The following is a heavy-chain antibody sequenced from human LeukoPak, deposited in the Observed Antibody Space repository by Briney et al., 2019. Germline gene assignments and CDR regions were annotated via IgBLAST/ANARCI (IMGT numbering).Heavy chain of an antibody. Sequence: SETLSLTCTVSGGSINTYYWSWIRQPAGKGLEWIGRIYSSGTTHYNPSLKSRVTMSVDTSKNQFSLKLSSVTAADTAVYYRARDYSGSFDYWGQGTQVTVSS. CDR2: IYSSGTT. D-gene: IGHD1-26*01. CDR3: ARDYSGSFDY. CDR1: GGSINTYY. J-gene: IGHJ4*02. V-gene: IGHV4-4*07.